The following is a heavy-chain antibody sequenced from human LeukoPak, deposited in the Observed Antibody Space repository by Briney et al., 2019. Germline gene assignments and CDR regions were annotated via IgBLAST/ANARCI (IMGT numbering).Heavy chain of an antibody. CDR2: ISSNSDNT. Sequence: GGSLRLSCAASAFTFSTDNMNWVRQAPGKGLEWISYISSNSDNTYYADSVKGRFTISRDNAKNSLYLQMDSLRAEDTAVYYCARVVTTISWIVGAGWFDPWGQGTLVTVSS. J-gene: IGHJ5*02. CDR3: ARVVTTISWIVGAGWFDP. D-gene: IGHD2-21*02. CDR1: AFTFSTDN. V-gene: IGHV3-48*04.